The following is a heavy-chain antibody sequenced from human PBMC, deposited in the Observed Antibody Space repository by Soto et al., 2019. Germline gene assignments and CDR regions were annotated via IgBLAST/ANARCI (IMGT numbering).Heavy chain of an antibody. CDR3: ASQDKYYYGSGSYRGSFYYYGMAV. D-gene: IGHD3-10*01. V-gene: IGHV4-39*01. J-gene: IGHJ6*02. CDR2: IYYSGST. Sequence: AETLSLTCTVSGGSISSSSYYWGWIRQPPGKGLEWIGSIYYSGSTYYNPSLKSRVTISVDTSKNQFSLKLSSVTAADTAVYYCASQDKYYYGSGSYRGSFYYYGMAVWGQGTTVTASS. CDR1: GGSISSSSYY.